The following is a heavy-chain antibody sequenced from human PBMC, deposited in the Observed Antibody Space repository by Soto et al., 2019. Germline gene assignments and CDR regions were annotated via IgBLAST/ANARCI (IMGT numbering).Heavy chain of an antibody. CDR2: IYWDDDK. V-gene: IGHV2-5*02. Sequence: QITLKESGPTLVKPTQTLTLTCTFSGFSLITSGVGVGWIRQPPGKALEWLAFIYWDDDKRYSPSLRSRLTNAKDTSKNQVVLTMTEVDPVDTATYFCAHRRIGVSQWNYGDFDYWGQGTQVTVSS. CDR1: GFSLITSGVG. CDR3: AHRRIGVSQWNYGDFDY. J-gene: IGHJ4*02. D-gene: IGHD1-7*01.